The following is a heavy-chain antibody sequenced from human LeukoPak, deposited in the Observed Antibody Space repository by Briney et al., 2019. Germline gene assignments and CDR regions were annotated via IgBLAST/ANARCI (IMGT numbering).Heavy chain of an antibody. CDR2: ISRSTSTI. CDR3: ARDIPPRPALIVPGYFDL. CDR1: GFPFSTYS. V-gene: IGHV3-48*04. D-gene: IGHD3-16*02. J-gene: IGHJ2*01. Sequence: PGGSLRLSCAASGFPFSTYSMNWVRQAPGKGLECVSYISRSTSTIYYADSVKGRFTISRDNAKNSLYLQMNSLRAEDTAVYYCARDIPPRPALIVPGYFDLWGRGTLVTVSS.